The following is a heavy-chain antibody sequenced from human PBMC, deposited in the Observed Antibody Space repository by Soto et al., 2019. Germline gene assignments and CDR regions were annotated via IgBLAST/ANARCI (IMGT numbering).Heavy chain of an antibody. D-gene: IGHD5-12*01. V-gene: IGHV1-69*13. CDR1: GGTFSSYA. CDR3: ALLRGYSGYRKTTDIAAAAEL. J-gene: IGHJ4*02. Sequence: SVKVSCKASGGTFSSYAISWVRQAPGQGLEWMGGIIPIFGTANYAQKFQGRVTITADESTSTAYMELSSLRSEDTAVYYCALLRGYSGYRKTTDIAAAAELWGQGTLVTVSS. CDR2: IIPIFGTA.